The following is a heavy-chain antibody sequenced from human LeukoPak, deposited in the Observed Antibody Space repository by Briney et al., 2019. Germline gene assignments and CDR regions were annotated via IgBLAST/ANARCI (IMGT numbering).Heavy chain of an antibody. J-gene: IGHJ4*02. D-gene: IGHD4/OR15-4a*01. CDR1: GYSFTIYW. Sequence: AESLKISCKGSGYSFTIYWITWVRQMPGKGLEWMGSIYPGDSDTRYSPSFQGQVTISAAKSTTTAYLQWSSLQASDTAMYYCWRQGLSRCYDYWGLGTLVTVSS. CDR2: IYPGDSDT. V-gene: IGHV5-51*01. CDR3: WRQGLSRCYDY.